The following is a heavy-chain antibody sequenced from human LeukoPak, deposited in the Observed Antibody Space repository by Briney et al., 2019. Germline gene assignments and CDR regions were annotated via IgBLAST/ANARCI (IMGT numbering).Heavy chain of an antibody. J-gene: IGHJ4*02. CDR3: ARENSSSSGVDY. V-gene: IGHV4-34*01. D-gene: IGHD6-6*01. CDR1: GGSFSGYY. CDR2: INHSGST. Sequence: PSETLSLTCAVYGGSFSGYYWSWIRQPPGKGLEWIGEINHSGSTNYNPSLKSRVTISVDTSKNQFSLKLSSVTAADTAVYYCARENSSSSGVDYWGQGTLVTVSS.